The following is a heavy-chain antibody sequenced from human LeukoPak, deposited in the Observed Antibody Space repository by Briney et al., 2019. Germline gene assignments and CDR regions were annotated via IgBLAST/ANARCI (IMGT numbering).Heavy chain of an antibody. V-gene: IGHV3-53*01. CDR3: ARGEDGYNWFDP. CDR2: IYSGGDT. CDR1: GFTVSSNF. J-gene: IGHJ5*02. D-gene: IGHD5-24*01. Sequence: GGSLRLSCAASGFTVSSNFMSWVRQAPGKGLEWASVIYSGGDTYYADSVKGRFTISRDNSKNTLYLQMNSLRAEDTAVYYCARGEDGYNWFDPWGQGTLVTVSS.